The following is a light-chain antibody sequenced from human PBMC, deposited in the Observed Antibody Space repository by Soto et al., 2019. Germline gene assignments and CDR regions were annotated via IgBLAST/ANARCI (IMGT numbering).Light chain of an antibody. J-gene: IGLJ3*02. CDR2: EVS. V-gene: IGLV2-14*01. Sequence: QSALTQPASVSGSPGQSITISCTGTSSDVGSYNYVSWYQQHPGKAPALIISEVSNRPSGVSSRFSGSILGNKAALTITGAQAADESDYYCVLYMGSGISVFGGGTKLTVL. CDR1: SSDVGSYNY. CDR3: VLYMGSGISV.